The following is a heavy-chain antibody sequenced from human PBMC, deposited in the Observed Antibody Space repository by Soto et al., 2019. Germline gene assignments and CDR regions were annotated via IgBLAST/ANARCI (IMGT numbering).Heavy chain of an antibody. D-gene: IGHD3-16*01. Sequence: GGSLRLSCAASGFTFSRHSMNWVRQAPGKGLEWVSSISTNSKYMLYANSVTGRFTISRDNAENSLYLQLDSLRAEDTSVYYCVRDHDGAFDFWGQGTVVTVSS. CDR2: ISTNSKYM. CDR3: VRDHDGAFDF. CDR1: GFTFSRHS. J-gene: IGHJ3*01. V-gene: IGHV3-21*01.